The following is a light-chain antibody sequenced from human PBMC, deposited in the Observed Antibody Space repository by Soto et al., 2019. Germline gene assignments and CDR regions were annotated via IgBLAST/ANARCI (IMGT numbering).Light chain of an antibody. Sequence: DIQMTQSPSSVSASVGDRVTITCRASQCLSNWLAWNQQKPGKAPELLIFATSTLQSGVTSRFSGSGSGTDVTRTNSSLQPEDCAPYYCQHSGVVGPGTKGDI. CDR3: QHSGV. CDR1: QCLSNW. V-gene: IGKV1-12*01. J-gene: IGKJ3*01. CDR2: ATS.